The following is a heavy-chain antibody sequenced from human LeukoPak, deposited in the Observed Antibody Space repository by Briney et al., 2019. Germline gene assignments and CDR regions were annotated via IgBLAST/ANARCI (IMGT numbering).Heavy chain of an antibody. CDR3: ARHRSGTYYRFDY. Sequence: SETLSLTCTVSGGSISSSSYYWGWIRQPPGKGLEWIGSIYYSGSSYYNPSLKSRVTISVDTSKNQFSLKLSSVTAADTAVYYCARHRSGTYYRFDYWGQGTLVTVSS. CDR2: IYYSGSS. J-gene: IGHJ4*02. CDR1: GGSISSSSYY. V-gene: IGHV4-39*01. D-gene: IGHD1-26*01.